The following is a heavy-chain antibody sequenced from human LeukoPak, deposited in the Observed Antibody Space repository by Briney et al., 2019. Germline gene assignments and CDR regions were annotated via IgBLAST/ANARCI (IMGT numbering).Heavy chain of an antibody. D-gene: IGHD3-22*01. CDR1: GGTFSNYA. V-gene: IGHV1-69*05. CDR2: IIPIFGTL. Sequence: SVKVSCKASGGTFSNYAINWVRQAPGQGLEWMGRIIPIFGTLNYAQKFQGKVTITTDESTSTAYMELSSLRSEETAVYYCATHRGTYYYDRSDAFDIWGQGTLVIVSS. J-gene: IGHJ3*02. CDR3: ATHRGTYYYDRSDAFDI.